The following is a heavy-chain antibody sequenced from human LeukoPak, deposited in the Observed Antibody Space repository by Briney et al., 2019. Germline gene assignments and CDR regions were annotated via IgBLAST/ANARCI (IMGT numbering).Heavy chain of an antibody. CDR1: GYNFTSYW. CDR2: IDPSDSYT. V-gene: IGHV5-10-1*01. CDR3: ARLRDGSTDY. J-gene: IGHJ4*02. Sequence: GESLKISCKGSGYNFTSYWISWVRQMPGKGLEWMGRIDPSDSYTNYSPSFQGHVTISTDKSIFTAYLQWSSLKASDTAMYYCARLRDGSTDYWGQGTLVTVSS.